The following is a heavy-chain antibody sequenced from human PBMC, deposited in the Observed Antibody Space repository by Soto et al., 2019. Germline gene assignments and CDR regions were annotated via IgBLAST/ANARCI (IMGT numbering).Heavy chain of an antibody. CDR3: ARDMDTFKVSSSWYTDY. CDR2: IWYDGSNK. Sequence: GGSLRLSCAASGFTFSSYGMHWVRQAPGKGLEWVAVIWYDGSNKYYADSVKGRFTISRDNSKNTLYLQMNSLRAEDTAVYYCARDMDTFKVSSSWYTDYWGQGTLVTVSS. CDR1: GFTFSSYG. V-gene: IGHV3-33*08. J-gene: IGHJ4*02. D-gene: IGHD6-13*01.